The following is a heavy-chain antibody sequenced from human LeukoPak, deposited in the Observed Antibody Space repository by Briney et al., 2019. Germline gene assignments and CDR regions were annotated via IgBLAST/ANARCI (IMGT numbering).Heavy chain of an antibody. D-gene: IGHD4-23*01. V-gene: IGHV4-59*01. CDR3: ARALPNSDYYYYMDV. Sequence: SETLFLTCTVSGGSISSYYWSWIRQPPGKGLEWIGYIYYSGSTNYNPSLKSRVTISVDTSKNQFSLKLSSVTAADTAVYYCARALPNSDYYYYMDVWGKGTTVTVSS. CDR1: GGSISSYY. CDR2: IYYSGST. J-gene: IGHJ6*03.